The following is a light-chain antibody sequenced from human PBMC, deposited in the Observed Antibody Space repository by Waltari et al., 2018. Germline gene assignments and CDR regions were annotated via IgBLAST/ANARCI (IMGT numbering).Light chain of an antibody. J-gene: IGKJ2*01. V-gene: IGKV3-15*01. CDR3: QQYNNWPIAIPH. Sequence: EIVMTQSPATLSVSPGERATLSCRASQSVSSNLAWYQQKPGQAPRLLIYGASTRATGIPARFSGSGSGTEFTLTISSMQSEDFAVYYCQQYNNWPIAIPHFGQGTKLEIK. CDR1: QSVSSN. CDR2: GAS.